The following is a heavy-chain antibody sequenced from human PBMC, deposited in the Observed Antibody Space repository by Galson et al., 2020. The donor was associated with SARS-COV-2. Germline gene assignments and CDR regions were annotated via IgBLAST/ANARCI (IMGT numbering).Heavy chain of an antibody. CDR3: ARDGELRYFDLLLGHFDY. Sequence: GESLKISCAASGFTFSSYGMHWVRQAPGKGLEWVAVIWYDGSNKYYADSVNGRFTISRDNSKNTLYLQMNSLRAEDTAVYYCARDGELRYFDLLLGHFDYWGQRTLVTVSS. D-gene: IGHD3-9*01. V-gene: IGHV3-33*01. J-gene: IGHJ4*02. CDR1: GFTFSSYG. CDR2: IWYDGSNK.